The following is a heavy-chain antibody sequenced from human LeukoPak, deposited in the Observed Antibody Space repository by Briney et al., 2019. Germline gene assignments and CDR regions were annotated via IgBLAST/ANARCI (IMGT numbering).Heavy chain of an antibody. J-gene: IGHJ6*03. Sequence: GGSLRLSCAASGFTFSNYAITWVRQAPGKGLEWVSVVSGSGVNTYYADSVKGRFTISRDNSKNTLYLQMNSLRAEDTAVYYCAKLYDSSAYYYMDVWGQGALVTVSS. CDR2: VSGSGVNT. CDR1: GFTFSNYA. V-gene: IGHV3-23*01. D-gene: IGHD3-22*01. CDR3: AKLYDSSAYYYMDV.